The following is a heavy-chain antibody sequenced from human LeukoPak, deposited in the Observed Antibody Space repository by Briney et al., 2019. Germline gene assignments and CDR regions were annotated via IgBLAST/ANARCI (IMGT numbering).Heavy chain of an antibody. D-gene: IGHD2-2*01. J-gene: IGHJ3*02. V-gene: IGHV1-3*01. CDR3: ARDRSIVVVPAADAFDI. CDR1: GYTFTSYA. CDR2: INAGNGNT. Sequence: ASVKVSCKASGYTFTSYAMHWVRQAPGQRLEWMGWINAGNGNTKYSQKFQGRVTITRDTSASTAHMELSSLRSEDTAVYYCARDRSIVVVPAADAFDIWGQGTMVTVSS.